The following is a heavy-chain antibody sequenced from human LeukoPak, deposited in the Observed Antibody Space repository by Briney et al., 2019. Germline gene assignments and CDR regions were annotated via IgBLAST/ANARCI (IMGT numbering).Heavy chain of an antibody. V-gene: IGHV3-23*01. CDR2: ISGSTGNT. CDR3: AKDPPYYYDSSGYGGGAFDI. Sequence: GGSLRLSCAASGFTFSSYAMSWVRQAPGKGLEWVSAISGSTGNTYYADSVKGRFTISRDNSKNTVYLQMNSLRAEDAAVYYCAKDPPYYYDSSGYGGGAFDIWGQGTMVTVSS. D-gene: IGHD3-22*01. J-gene: IGHJ3*02. CDR1: GFTFSSYA.